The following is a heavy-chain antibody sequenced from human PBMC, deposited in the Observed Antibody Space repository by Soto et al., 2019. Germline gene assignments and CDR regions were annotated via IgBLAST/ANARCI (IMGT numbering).Heavy chain of an antibody. Sequence: SETLSLTCTVSGGSISSGGYYWSWIRQHPGKGLEWIGYIYYSGSTYYNPSLKSRVTISVDTSKNQFSLKLSSVTAADTAVYYCARGSNYYDSSGYPYYFGYWGQGTLVTVSS. V-gene: IGHV4-31*03. D-gene: IGHD3-22*01. J-gene: IGHJ4*02. CDR2: IYYSGST. CDR1: GGSISSGGYY. CDR3: ARGSNYYDSSGYPYYFGY.